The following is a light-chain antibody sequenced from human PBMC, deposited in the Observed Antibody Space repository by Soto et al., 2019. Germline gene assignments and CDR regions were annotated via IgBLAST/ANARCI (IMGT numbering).Light chain of an antibody. CDR3: CSYAGSSTWV. CDR1: SSDVGSYNL. J-gene: IGLJ3*02. CDR2: EGS. V-gene: IGLV2-23*01. Sequence: QSVLTQPASVSGSPGQSITISCTGTSSDVGSYNLVSWYQQHPGKAPKLMMYEGSKRPSGVSNRFSGYKSGNTASRTISGLQAEDEADYYCCSYAGSSTWVFGGGTKLTVL.